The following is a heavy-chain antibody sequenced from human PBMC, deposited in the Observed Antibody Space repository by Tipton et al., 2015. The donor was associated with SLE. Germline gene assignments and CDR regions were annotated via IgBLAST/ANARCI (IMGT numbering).Heavy chain of an antibody. CDR2: IYYSGST. D-gene: IGHD6-13*01. J-gene: IGHJ3*02. CDR3: AGGIAAAEFAAFDI. CDR1: GGSISSDY. Sequence: GLVKPSETLSLTCTVSGGSISSDYWSWIRQPAGKGLEWIGSIYYSGSTYYNPSLKSRVTISVDTSKNQFSLKLSSVTAADTAVYYCAGGIAAAEFAAFDIWGQGTMVTVSS. V-gene: IGHV4-59*05.